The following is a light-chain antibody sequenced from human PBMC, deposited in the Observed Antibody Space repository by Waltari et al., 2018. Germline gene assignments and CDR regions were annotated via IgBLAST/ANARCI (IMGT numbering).Light chain of an antibody. Sequence: ELVLTQSPGTLSFSPGERATLPCRASQSVSRTLAWYQQKPGQAPRLLIYDASRRATGIPDRFSGSGSGTDFSLTISRLEPEDFAWYFCQKYGTLPATFGQGTKVEIK. J-gene: IGKJ1*01. CDR1: QSVSRT. CDR3: QKYGTLPAT. V-gene: IGKV3-20*01. CDR2: DAS.